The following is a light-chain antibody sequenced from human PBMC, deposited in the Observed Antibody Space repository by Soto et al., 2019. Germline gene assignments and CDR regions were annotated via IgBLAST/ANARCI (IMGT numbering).Light chain of an antibody. J-gene: IGLJ1*01. CDR1: SSDLGGYNY. CDR2: DVS. V-gene: IGLV2-14*01. CDR3: SSYTSSSTEV. Sequence: QSALTQPASVSGSPGQSITISCTGTSSDLGGYNYVSWYQQHPGKAPKLMIYDVSSRPSGVSNRFSGSKSGNTASLTISGLQAEDEADYYCSSYTSSSTEVFVTGTKLTVL.